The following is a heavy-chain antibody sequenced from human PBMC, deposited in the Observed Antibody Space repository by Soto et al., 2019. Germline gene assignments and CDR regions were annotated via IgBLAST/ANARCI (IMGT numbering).Heavy chain of an antibody. V-gene: IGHV1-2*02. D-gene: IGHD2-2*01. CDR3: ARSLTEGYCTITGCYSRPLYGMDV. J-gene: IGHJ6*02. Sequence: ASVKVSCKASGYTFSGYYIHWLRQAPGQGLEWMGWINPNSGGTNYAQKFQGRVTVTRDTPTSTAYMELSRLTSDDTAVYYCARSLTEGYCTITGCYSRPLYGMDVWGQGTTVTVS. CDR2: INPNSGGT. CDR1: GYTFSGYY.